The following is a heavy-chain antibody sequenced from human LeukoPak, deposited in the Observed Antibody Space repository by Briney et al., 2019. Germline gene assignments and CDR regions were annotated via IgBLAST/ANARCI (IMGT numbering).Heavy chain of an antibody. CDR1: GFTFGDYA. V-gene: IGHV3-64*01. D-gene: IGHD3-16*01. CDR3: ATRYAY. Sequence: GGSLRLSCTTSGFTFGDYAMSWFRQAPGKGLEYFSAISSNGSSTYYANSVKGRFTISRDNSKNTLYLQMGSLRGEDTAVYYCATRYAYWGQGTLVTVSS. J-gene: IGHJ4*02. CDR2: ISSNGSST.